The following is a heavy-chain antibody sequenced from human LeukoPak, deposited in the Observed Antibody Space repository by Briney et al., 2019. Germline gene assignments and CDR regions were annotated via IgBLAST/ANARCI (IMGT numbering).Heavy chain of an antibody. CDR2: IYTSGST. V-gene: IGHV4-4*07. CDR3: ARASYDYGGNLYYFDY. Sequence: SETLSLTCTVSGGSISSYYWSWIRQPAGKGLEWIGRIYTSGSTNYNPSLKSRVTMSVDTSKNQFSLKLSSVTAADTAVYYCARASYDYGGNLYYFDYWGQGTLVTVSS. D-gene: IGHD4-23*01. J-gene: IGHJ4*02. CDR1: GGSISSYY.